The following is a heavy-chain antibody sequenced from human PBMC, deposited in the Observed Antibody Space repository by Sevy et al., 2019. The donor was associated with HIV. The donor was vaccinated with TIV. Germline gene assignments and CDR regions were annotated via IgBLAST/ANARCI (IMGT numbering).Heavy chain of an antibody. Sequence: GGSPRLSCAASGFTFSTYWMSWVRQAPGKGLEWVANIKQDGSEKYYVDSVKGRFTISRDNAKNTLYLQMNSPRAEDTAVYYCARDRSSGWSQYWGQGTLVTVSS. J-gene: IGHJ1*01. D-gene: IGHD6-19*01. CDR2: IKQDGSEK. CDR1: GFTFSTYW. V-gene: IGHV3-7*01. CDR3: ARDRSSGWSQY.